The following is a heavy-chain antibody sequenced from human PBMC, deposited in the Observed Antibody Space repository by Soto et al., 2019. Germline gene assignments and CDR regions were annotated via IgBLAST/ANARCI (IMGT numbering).Heavy chain of an antibody. CDR3: ARDVVRSTAGDS. Sequence: QLQLVQSGTEVKAPGSSVKVSCKASGGTFSTSSFVWVRQGPGQGLEWMGGIIPIFTRTNFAQKFKGRVTFSADESTRTTYMELRSLTSEDTAIYYCARDVVRSTAGDSWGQGPLVTVSS. J-gene: IGHJ4*02. CDR1: GGTFSTSS. D-gene: IGHD2-15*01. CDR2: IIPIFTRT. V-gene: IGHV1-69*01.